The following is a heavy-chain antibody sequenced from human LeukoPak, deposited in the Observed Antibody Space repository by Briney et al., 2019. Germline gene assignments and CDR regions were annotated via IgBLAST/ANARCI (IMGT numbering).Heavy chain of an antibody. CDR2: ISSSSSYI. J-gene: IGHJ4*02. V-gene: IGHV3-21*01. Sequence: GGSLRLSCAAAGFTFSSYSMNWVRQAPGKGLEWVSSISSSSSYIYYADSVKGRFTISRDNAKNSLYLQMNSLTAEDTAVYYCARTGTGDLDYWGQGTLVTVSS. D-gene: IGHD7-27*01. CDR3: ARTGTGDLDY. CDR1: GFTFSSYS.